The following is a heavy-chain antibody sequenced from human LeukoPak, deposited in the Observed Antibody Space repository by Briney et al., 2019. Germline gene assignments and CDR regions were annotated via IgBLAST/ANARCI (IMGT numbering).Heavy chain of an antibody. Sequence: GGSLTLSCTASGLTFSNYATTWVRQAPGEGLEWVSSITGSGRGTYYADSVKGRFSVSRDNSQNTVFLHMNSLRADDTALYYCSKDPNGDYVGAFDMWGPGTMVTVSS. CDR3: SKDPNGDYVGAFDM. CDR2: ITGSGRGT. D-gene: IGHD4-17*01. V-gene: IGHV3-23*01. CDR1: GLTFSNYA. J-gene: IGHJ3*02.